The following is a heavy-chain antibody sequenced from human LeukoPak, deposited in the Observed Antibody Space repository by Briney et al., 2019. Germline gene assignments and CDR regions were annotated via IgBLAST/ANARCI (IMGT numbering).Heavy chain of an antibody. Sequence: ASVKVPCKASGYTFTSYGISWVRQAPGQGLEWMGIINPSGGSTSYAQKFQGRVTMTRDTSTSTVYMELSSLRSEDTAVYYCARNPITIFGLDYWGQGTLVTVSS. D-gene: IGHD3-3*01. CDR1: GYTFTSYG. J-gene: IGHJ4*02. CDR3: ARNPITIFGLDY. CDR2: INPSGGST. V-gene: IGHV1-46*01.